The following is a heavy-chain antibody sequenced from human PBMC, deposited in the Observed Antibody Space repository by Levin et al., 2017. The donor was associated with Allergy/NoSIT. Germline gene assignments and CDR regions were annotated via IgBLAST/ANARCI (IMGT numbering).Heavy chain of an antibody. CDR1: GFTFSSYG. Sequence: GGSLRLSCAASGFTFSSYGMHWVRQAPGKGLEWVAVISYDGSNKYYADSVKGRFTISRDNSKNTLYLQMNSLRAEDTAVYYCAKDGTPPPLLIYDMLTDDYFDYWGQGTLVTVSS. J-gene: IGHJ4*02. V-gene: IGHV3-30*18. CDR2: ISYDGSNK. D-gene: IGHD3-9*01. CDR3: AKDGTPPPLLIYDMLTDDYFDY.